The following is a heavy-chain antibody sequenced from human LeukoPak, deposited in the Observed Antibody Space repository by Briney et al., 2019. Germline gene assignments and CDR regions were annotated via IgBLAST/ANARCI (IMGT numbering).Heavy chain of an antibody. CDR2: ISYDGSNK. CDR3: AREPHNQQVPAAGTYYYYYYMDV. Sequence: PGGSLRLSCAASGFTFSSYEMNWVRQAPGKGLEWVAVISYDGSNKYYADSVKGRFTISRDNSKNTLYLQMNSLRAEDTAVYYCAREPHNQQVPAAGTYYYYYYMDVWGKGTTVTVSS. V-gene: IGHV3-30*04. D-gene: IGHD6-13*01. CDR1: GFTFSSYE. J-gene: IGHJ6*03.